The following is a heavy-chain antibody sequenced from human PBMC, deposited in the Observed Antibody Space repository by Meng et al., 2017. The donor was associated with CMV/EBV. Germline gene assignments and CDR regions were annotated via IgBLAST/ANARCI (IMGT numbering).Heavy chain of an antibody. V-gene: IGHV3-7*01. CDR3: ARNLIYCSSTSCYEGGAFDI. CDR2: IKQDGSEK. D-gene: IGHD2-2*01. J-gene: IGHJ3*02. Sequence: GESLKISCAASGFTFSSYWMSWVRQAPGKGLEWVANIKQDGSEKYYVDSVKGRFTISRDNAKNSLDLQMNSLRAEDTAVYYCARNLIYCSSTSCYEGGAFDIWGQGTMVTVSS. CDR1: GFTFSSYW.